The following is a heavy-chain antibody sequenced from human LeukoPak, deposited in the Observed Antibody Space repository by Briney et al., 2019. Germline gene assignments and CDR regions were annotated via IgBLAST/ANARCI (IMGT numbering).Heavy chain of an antibody. Sequence: ASVKVSCKASGYTFSSYYIHWLRQAPGQGLEWMGIINPGGGNTDYAQKFQGRVTITADKSTSTAYMELSSLRSEDTAVYYCARLDCSGGSCKYYFDYWGQGTLVTVSS. CDR3: ARLDCSGGSCKYYFDY. CDR2: INPGGGNT. D-gene: IGHD2-15*01. V-gene: IGHV1-46*01. CDR1: GYTFSSYY. J-gene: IGHJ4*02.